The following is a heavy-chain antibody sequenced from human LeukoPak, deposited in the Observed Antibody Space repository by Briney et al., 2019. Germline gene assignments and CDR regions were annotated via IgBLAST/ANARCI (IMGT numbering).Heavy chain of an antibody. CDR3: AREGEDCSSTSCYRWFDP. D-gene: IGHD2-2*01. CDR1: GGSISSYY. V-gene: IGHV4-4*07. J-gene: IGHJ5*02. CDR2: IYTSGST. Sequence: KPSETLSLTCTVSGGSISSYYWSWIRQPAGKGLEWIGRIYTSGSTNYNPSLKSRVTISVDTSKNQFSLKLSSVTAADTAVYYCAREGEDCSSTSCYRWFDPWGQGTLVTVSS.